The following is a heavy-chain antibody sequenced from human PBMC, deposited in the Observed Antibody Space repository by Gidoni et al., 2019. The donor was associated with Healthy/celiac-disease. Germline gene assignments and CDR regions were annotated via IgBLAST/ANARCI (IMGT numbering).Heavy chain of an antibody. Sequence: EVQLVESGGGLVQPGGSLRLSCAASGFTFSSYWMSWVRQAPGKGLEWVANIKQDGSEKYYVDSVKGRFTISRDNAKNSLYLQMNSLRAEDTAVYYCARDYGSGWYEEYYFDYWGQGTLVTVSS. D-gene: IGHD6-19*01. V-gene: IGHV3-7*01. CDR2: IKQDGSEK. CDR3: ARDYGSGWYEEYYFDY. J-gene: IGHJ4*02. CDR1: GFTFSSYW.